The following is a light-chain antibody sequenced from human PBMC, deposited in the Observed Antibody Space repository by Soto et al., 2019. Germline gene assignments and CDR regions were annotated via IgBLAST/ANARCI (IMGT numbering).Light chain of an antibody. V-gene: IGKV3-20*01. J-gene: IGKJ4*01. CDR1: QSIDNNH. CDR3: EYYFTSIT. Sequence: EIVLTKYKGTLSLSPGERVTLSCRASQSIDNNHLAWYQQKPGQAPRLLIHGTSNRATGIPDRFSGSGSGTDFTLTFSRLEPEDFAVYYCEYYFTSITFGGG. CDR2: GTS.